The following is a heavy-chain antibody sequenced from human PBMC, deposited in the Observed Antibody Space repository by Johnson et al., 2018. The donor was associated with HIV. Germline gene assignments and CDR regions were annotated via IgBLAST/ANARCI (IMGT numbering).Heavy chain of an antibody. Sequence: VQLVESGGGLVQPGGSLRLSCSASGFTVSSNYMSWVRQAPGKGLEWVSVISSGGSTSYPDSVKGRFTISRDNSKHTLYLQMNSLRAEDTAVYYGARACRDGYTCDAFDIWGQGTMVTVSS. J-gene: IGHJ3*02. CDR3: ARACRDGYTCDAFDI. V-gene: IGHV3-66*01. D-gene: IGHD5-24*01. CDR1: GFTVSSNY. CDR2: ISSGGST.